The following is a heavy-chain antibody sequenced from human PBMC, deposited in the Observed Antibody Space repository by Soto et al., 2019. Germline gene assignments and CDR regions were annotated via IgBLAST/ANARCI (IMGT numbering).Heavy chain of an antibody. Sequence: ASVKVSCKASGGTFSSYAISWVRQAPGQGLEWMGGIIPIFGTANYAQKFQGRVTITADESTSTAYMELSSLRSEDTAVYYCASRAGIAAPHPDDAFDIWGQGTMVTVSS. CDR3: ASRAGIAAPHPDDAFDI. D-gene: IGHD6-13*01. CDR1: GGTFSSYA. V-gene: IGHV1-69*13. CDR2: IIPIFGTA. J-gene: IGHJ3*02.